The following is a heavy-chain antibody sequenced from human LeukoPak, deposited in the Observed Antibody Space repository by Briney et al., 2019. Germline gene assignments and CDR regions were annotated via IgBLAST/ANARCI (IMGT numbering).Heavy chain of an antibody. D-gene: IGHD1-26*01. CDR1: GFTFSSYV. V-gene: IGHV3-30*02. CDR3: AKGRGEGPTSFSDY. J-gene: IGHJ4*02. CDR2: IRYDGSNK. Sequence: GGSLRLSCAASGFTFSSYVMHWVRQAPGKGLEWVAFIRYDGSNKYYADSVKGRFTISRDNSKNRLYLQMNSLRAEDTAVYYCAKGRGEGPTSFSDYWGQGMLVTVSS.